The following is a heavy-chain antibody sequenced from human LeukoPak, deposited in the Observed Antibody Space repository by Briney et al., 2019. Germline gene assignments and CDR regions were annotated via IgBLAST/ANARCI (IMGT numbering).Heavy chain of an antibody. Sequence: GSLRLSCAASGFTFSSYAMHWVRQAPGKGLEWVAVISYDGSNKYYADSVKGRFTISRDNSKNTLYLQMNSLRAEDAAVYYCARDIDYGDFPDYWGQGTLVTVSS. CDR1: GFTFSSYA. D-gene: IGHD4-17*01. V-gene: IGHV3-30-3*01. CDR3: ARDIDYGDFPDY. J-gene: IGHJ4*02. CDR2: ISYDGSNK.